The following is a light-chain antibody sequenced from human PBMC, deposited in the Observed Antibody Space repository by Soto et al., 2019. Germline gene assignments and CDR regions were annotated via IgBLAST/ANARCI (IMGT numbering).Light chain of an antibody. CDR2: GNT. CDR3: QSYDSRLTGSKV. Sequence: QSVLTQPPSVSGAPGQRITISCTGSRSNIGAPYDVHWFQQLPGTAPKLLIYGNTNRPSGVPDRFSGSKSGTSASLAITGLQAEDEAVYYCQSYDSRLTGSKVFGGGTQLTVL. J-gene: IGLJ3*02. CDR1: RSNIGAPYD. V-gene: IGLV1-40*01.